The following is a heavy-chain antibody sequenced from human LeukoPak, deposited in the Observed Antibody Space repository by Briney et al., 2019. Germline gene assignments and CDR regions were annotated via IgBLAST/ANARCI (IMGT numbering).Heavy chain of an antibody. V-gene: IGHV3-43*01. D-gene: IGHD3-22*01. CDR3: ARHSNKYDFDSSGHYRSFDC. CDR2: ISWDGTNT. CDR1: GFKFDDYT. Sequence: GGSLRLSCSASGFKFDDYTMHWVRQAPGKGLEWGSLISWDGTNTFYSDSVKGRFTISRDNSKNSLYLQMNSLRAEDTAFYFCARHSNKYDFDSSGHYRSFDCWGQGTLVSVSS. J-gene: IGHJ4*02.